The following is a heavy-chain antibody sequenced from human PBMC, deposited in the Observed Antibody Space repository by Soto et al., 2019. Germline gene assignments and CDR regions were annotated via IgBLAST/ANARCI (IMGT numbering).Heavy chain of an antibody. CDR3: AKKTAKGDVYY. CDR2: ISGSGCIT. J-gene: IGHJ4*02. V-gene: IGHV3-23*01. CDR1: GFTFSSYA. D-gene: IGHD2-21*02. Sequence: EVPLLESGGGLVQPGGSLRLSCASSGFTFSSYAMSWVRQAPGKGLEWASAISGSGCITYYADSVKGRFTISRDNSKNTLYLQLNSQRAEDTSVYYCAKKTAKGDVYYWGQGTLVTVSS.